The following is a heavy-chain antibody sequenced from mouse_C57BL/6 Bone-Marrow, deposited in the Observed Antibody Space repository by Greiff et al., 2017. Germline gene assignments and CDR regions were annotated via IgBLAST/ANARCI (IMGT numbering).Heavy chain of an antibody. CDR3: ARATTVSY. Sequence: QVQLQQSGAELARPGASVKWSSKASGSPFTRYTMPWVKQRPGRGLEWIGYIIPSSGYTKYNQKFKDKATLTAEKSSSTAYMQLSSLTSEDSAVYYCARATTVSYWGQGTTLTVSS. J-gene: IGHJ2*01. CDR2: IIPSSGYT. D-gene: IGHD1-1*01. V-gene: IGHV1-4*01. CDR1: GSPFTRYT.